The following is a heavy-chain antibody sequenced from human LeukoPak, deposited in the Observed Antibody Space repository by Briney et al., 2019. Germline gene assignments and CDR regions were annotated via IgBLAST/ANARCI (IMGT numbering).Heavy chain of an antibody. CDR2: ISYSGST. Sequence: PSETLSLTCTVSGGSISGYYWSWLRQSPGKGLEWIGGISYSGSTKYNPSLQSRVTISVDTSKNQFSLKLSSVTAADTAVYYCARVIFGVVIPLANYYYYMDVWGKGTTVTVSS. CDR1: GGSISGYY. V-gene: IGHV4-59*01. J-gene: IGHJ6*03. D-gene: IGHD3-3*02. CDR3: ARVIFGVVIPLANYYYYMDV.